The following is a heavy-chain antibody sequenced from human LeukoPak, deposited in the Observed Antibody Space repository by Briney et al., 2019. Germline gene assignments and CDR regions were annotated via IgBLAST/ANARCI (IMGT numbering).Heavy chain of an antibody. CDR3: ARGPLVRLPSSFDP. V-gene: IGHV1-8*01. Sequence: ASVSVSYKASGYTFTRYDINGVRQATRKGREWMGWMNPNSGNTGPSQRFQGRVTMTRDTSRSTPYMELRSLTSEDTAVYYCARGPLVRLPSSFDPWGQGTLVTVSS. D-gene: IGHD3-16*02. CDR2: MNPNSGNT. CDR1: GYTFTRYD. J-gene: IGHJ5*02.